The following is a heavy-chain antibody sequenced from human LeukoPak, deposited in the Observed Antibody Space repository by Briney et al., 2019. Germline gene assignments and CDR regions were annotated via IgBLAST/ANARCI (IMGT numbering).Heavy chain of an antibody. D-gene: IGHD1-7*01. J-gene: IGHJ5*02. V-gene: IGHV4-34*01. CDR1: GGSFSGYY. CDR3: ARGGAGTTYSWFDP. CDR2: INHSGST. Sequence: SETLSLTCAVYGGSFSGYYWSWIRQPPGKGLEWIGEINHSGSTNYNPSLKSRVTISVDTSKNQFSLRLSSVTAADTAVYYCARGGAGTTYSWFDPWGQGTLVTVSS.